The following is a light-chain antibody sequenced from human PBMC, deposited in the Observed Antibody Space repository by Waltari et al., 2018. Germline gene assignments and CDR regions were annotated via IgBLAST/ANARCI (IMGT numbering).Light chain of an antibody. J-gene: IGKJ5*01. CDR2: DAS. Sequence: EIVLTQSPATLSLSPGERATLSCRASQSVSSYLAWYQQKPGQAARLLIYDASNSATGIPARFSGSGSGTDFTLTISSLEPEDFAVYYCQQRSNWPSITFGQGTRLEIK. CDR3: QQRSNWPSIT. V-gene: IGKV3-11*01. CDR1: QSVSSY.